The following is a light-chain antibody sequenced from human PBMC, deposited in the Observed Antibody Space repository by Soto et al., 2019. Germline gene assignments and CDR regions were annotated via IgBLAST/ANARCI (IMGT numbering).Light chain of an antibody. CDR2: DVS. J-gene: IGLJ2*01. V-gene: IGLV2-14*01. CDR1: SSDVGGYNY. CDR3: SSYTISSLVV. Sequence: QSALTQPASVSGSPGQSITISCTGTSSDVGGYNYVSWYQQHPGKAPKLMIDDVSTRPSGVSNRFSGSKSGNTAALTSSGLQAEDEADYYCSSYTISSLVVFGGGTKRTVL.